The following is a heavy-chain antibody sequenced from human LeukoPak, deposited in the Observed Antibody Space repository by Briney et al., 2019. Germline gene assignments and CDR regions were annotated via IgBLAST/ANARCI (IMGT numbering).Heavy chain of an antibody. D-gene: IGHD3-10*01. CDR3: AHRTRGITMVRGVIIHRNWFDP. CDR1: GFSLSTRGVG. Sequence: SGPTLVNPTQSLTLTCTFSGFSLSTRGVGVCWIRQPPGKALEWLALIYWDDDKRYSPSLKSRLTITKDTSKNQVVLTMTNMDPVDTATYYCAHRTRGITMVRGVIIHRNWFDPWGQGTLVTVSS. V-gene: IGHV2-5*02. CDR2: IYWDDDK. J-gene: IGHJ5*02.